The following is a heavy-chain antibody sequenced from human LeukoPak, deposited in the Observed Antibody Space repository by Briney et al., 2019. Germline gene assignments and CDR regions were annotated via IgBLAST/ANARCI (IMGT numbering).Heavy chain of an antibody. J-gene: IGHJ4*02. Sequence: SVTVSFKASGGTFSSYAISWVRQAPGQGLEWMGGIIPIFGTANYAQKFQGRVTITADESTSTAYMELSSLRSEDTAVYYCARVRCGGDCYFDYWGQGTLVTVSS. CDR3: ARVRCGGDCYFDY. CDR2: IIPIFGTA. D-gene: IGHD2-21*02. V-gene: IGHV1-69*01. CDR1: GGTFSSYA.